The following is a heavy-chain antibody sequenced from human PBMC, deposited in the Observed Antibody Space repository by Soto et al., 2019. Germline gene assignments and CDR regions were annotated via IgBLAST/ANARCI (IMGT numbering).Heavy chain of an antibody. Sequence: ASVKVSCKASGYTFTSYGISWVRQAPGQGLEWMGWISAYNGNTNYAQKLQGGVTMTTDTSTSTAYMELRSLRSDDTAVYYCARDQAVAGLYHNWFDPWGQGTLVTVSS. CDR1: GYTFTSYG. V-gene: IGHV1-18*01. D-gene: IGHD6-19*01. J-gene: IGHJ5*02. CDR3: ARDQAVAGLYHNWFDP. CDR2: ISAYNGNT.